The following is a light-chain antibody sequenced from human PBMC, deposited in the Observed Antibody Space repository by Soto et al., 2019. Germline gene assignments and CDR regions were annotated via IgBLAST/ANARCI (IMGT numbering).Light chain of an antibody. CDR1: QTVNNN. J-gene: IGKJ4*01. V-gene: IGKV3-15*01. CDR3: QQYNNWPLS. Sequence: EIVMTQSPATLSVSPGDRATLSCRASQTVNNNLAWYQQKVGQAPRLLIYSTFNRATGVPARFSGSRSGTDFTLPISSLQSEDFAFYYCQQYNNWPLSFGGGTKVEIK. CDR2: STF.